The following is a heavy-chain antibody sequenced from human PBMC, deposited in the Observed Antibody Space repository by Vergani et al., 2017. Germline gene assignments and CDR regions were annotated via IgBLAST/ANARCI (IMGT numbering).Heavy chain of an antibody. CDR2: ISGSGGST. CDR3: AKWGLSSGRSYFDY. D-gene: IGHD1-26*01. J-gene: IGHJ4*02. Sequence: EVQLVESGGGLVQPGGSLRLSCAASGFTFNTYAMSWIRQAPGKGLEWVSDISGSGGSTYYADSVKGRFTISRDNAKNTLYLQMNSLRVEDTAVYFCAKWGLSSGRSYFDYWGQGTLVTVSS. V-gene: IGHV3-23*04. CDR1: GFTFNTYA.